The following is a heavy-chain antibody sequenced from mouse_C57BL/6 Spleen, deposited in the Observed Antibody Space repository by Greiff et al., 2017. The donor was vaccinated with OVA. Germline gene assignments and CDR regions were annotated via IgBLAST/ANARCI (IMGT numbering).Heavy chain of an antibody. V-gene: IGHV5-9-1*02. CDR3: TRERSNYEDAMDY. D-gene: IGHD2-5*01. Sequence: EVHLVESGEGLVKPGGSLKLSCAASGFTFSSYAMSWVRQTPEKRLEWVAYISSGGDYIYYADTVTGRFTISRDNARNPLYLQMSSLKSEDTAMYYCTRERSNYEDAMDYWGQGTSVTVSS. J-gene: IGHJ4*01. CDR2: ISSGGDYI. CDR1: GFTFSSYA.